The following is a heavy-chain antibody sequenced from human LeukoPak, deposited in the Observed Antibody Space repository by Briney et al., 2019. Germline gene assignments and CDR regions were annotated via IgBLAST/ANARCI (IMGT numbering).Heavy chain of an antibody. CDR2: IYHSGST. CDR1: GGSISSGGYY. V-gene: IGHV4-30-2*01. J-gene: IGHJ5*02. Sequence: SQTLSLTCTVSGGSISSGGYYWSWIRQPPGKGLEWIGYIYHSGSTYYNPSLKSRVTISVDRSKNQFSLKLSSVTAADTAVYYCARSSSVSHVPAAMRGRFDPWGQGTLVTVSS. CDR3: ARSSSVSHVPAAMRGRFDP. D-gene: IGHD2-2*01.